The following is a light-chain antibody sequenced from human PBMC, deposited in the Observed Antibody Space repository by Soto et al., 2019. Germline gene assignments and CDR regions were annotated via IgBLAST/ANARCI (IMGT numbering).Light chain of an antibody. J-gene: IGKJ4*01. Sequence: EIGLTQSPATLSLSPGERATLSCRASQPVSSYLAWYQQKAGQAPRPLIYDASNRAPGIPARFSGSGSGTDFTLTLSSLEPEDFAVYYCQQRRSWPLTFGGGTKL. V-gene: IGKV3-11*01. CDR1: QPVSSY. CDR2: DAS. CDR3: QQRRSWPLT.